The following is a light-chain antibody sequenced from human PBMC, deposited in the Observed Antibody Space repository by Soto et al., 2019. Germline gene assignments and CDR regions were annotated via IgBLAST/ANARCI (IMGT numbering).Light chain of an antibody. Sequence: EIVLTQSPATLSLSPGERATLSCRASQIVSSNLAWYQQQPGQAPRLLIYDAFNRATGIPARFSGSGSGTDFTLTISSLEPEDFAVYYCQQRSNWPRGTFGGGTKVEIK. J-gene: IGKJ4*01. V-gene: IGKV3-11*01. CDR3: QQRSNWPRGT. CDR1: QIVSSN. CDR2: DAF.